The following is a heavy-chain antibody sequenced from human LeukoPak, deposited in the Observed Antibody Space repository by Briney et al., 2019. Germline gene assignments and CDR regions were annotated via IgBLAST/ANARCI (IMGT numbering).Heavy chain of an antibody. CDR1: GGTFSSDS. V-gene: IGHV1-69*05. J-gene: IGHJ5*02. CDR3: ARDRRPQLNNWFDR. CDR2: IIPVFGTA. Sequence: SVKVSCKASGGTFSSDSFSWVRQAPGQGLEWMGGIIPVFGTARYAKKFQGRVTITTDESTSTDYLEVNSLRSDDTAVYYCARDRRPQLNNWFDRWGQGTLVTVSS.